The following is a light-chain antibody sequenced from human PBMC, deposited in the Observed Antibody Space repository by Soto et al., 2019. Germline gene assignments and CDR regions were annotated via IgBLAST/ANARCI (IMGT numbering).Light chain of an antibody. CDR3: QQSYSTPKCT. CDR2: ASS. Sequence: DIQMTQSPSSLSASVGDRVTITCRASQSISSYLNWYQQKPGKAPKLLIYASSSLQSGVPSRFSGSGSGTDFTLTISSLQPEDFATYYCQQSYSTPKCTFGQGTKLAIK. J-gene: IGKJ2*02. CDR1: QSISSY. V-gene: IGKV1-39*01.